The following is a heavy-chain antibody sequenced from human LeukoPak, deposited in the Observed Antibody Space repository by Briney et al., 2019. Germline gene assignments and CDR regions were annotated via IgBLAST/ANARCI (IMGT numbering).Heavy chain of an antibody. J-gene: IGHJ4*02. CDR1: RFTFSTYG. V-gene: IGHV3-30*18. CDR3: AKERDYYGSGRFDY. D-gene: IGHD3-10*01. Sequence: HSGRSLRLSCAASRFTFSTYGMHWVRHAPGKGLEGVAFISYDGGNKYYADSVKGRFTISRDNSKNTLYLQMNSLRGEDTAVYYCAKERDYYGSGRFDYWGQGTLVTVSS. CDR2: ISYDGGNK.